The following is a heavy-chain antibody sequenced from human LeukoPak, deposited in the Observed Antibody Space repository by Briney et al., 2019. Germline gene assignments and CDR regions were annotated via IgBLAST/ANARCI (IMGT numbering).Heavy chain of an antibody. CDR1: GFTCSGSA. D-gene: IGHD2-2*01. Sequence: HPGVSLRRSGAASGFTCSGSAMHWLRQASGKGLEWVVRIRSKANSYAPAYAASVKGRFTISRDDSKNTAYLQMNSLKTEDTAVYYCTRVTPAPSSWGQGTLVTVSS. V-gene: IGHV3-73*01. CDR2: IRSKANSYAP. J-gene: IGHJ5*02. CDR3: TRVTPAPSS.